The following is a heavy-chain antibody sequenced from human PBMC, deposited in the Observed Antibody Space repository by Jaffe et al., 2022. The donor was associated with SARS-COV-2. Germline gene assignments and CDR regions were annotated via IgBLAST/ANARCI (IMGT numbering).Heavy chain of an antibody. CDR1: GYSFTSYW. J-gene: IGHJ4*02. CDR2: IYPGDFDT. CDR3: ARPPSVAAMALPYYFDF. V-gene: IGHV5-51*01. D-gene: IGHD5-18*01. Sequence: EVQLVQSGAEVKKPGESLKISCKGSGYSFTSYWIGWVRQMPGKGLEWVGIIYPGDFDTRYSPSFQGQVTISADKSISTAYLQWSSLKASDTAMYYCARPPSVAAMALPYYFDFWGQGTLVTVSS.